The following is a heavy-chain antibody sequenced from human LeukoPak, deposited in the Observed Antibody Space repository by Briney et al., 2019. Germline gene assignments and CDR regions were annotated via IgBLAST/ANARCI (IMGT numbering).Heavy chain of an antibody. V-gene: IGHV3-30*03. CDR1: GFTFSSYG. D-gene: IGHD2-2*01. Sequence: GRSLRLSCAASGFTFSSYGMHWVRQAPGKGLEWVAVISYDGSNKYYADSVKGRFTISRDNSKNTLYLQMNSLRAEDTAVYYCAREYCSSTSCPPGDWGQGTLVTVSS. CDR3: AREYCSSTSCPPGD. CDR2: ISYDGSNK. J-gene: IGHJ4*02.